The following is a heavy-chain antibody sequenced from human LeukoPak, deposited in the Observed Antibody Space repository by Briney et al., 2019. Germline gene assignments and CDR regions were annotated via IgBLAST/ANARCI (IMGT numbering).Heavy chain of an antibody. D-gene: IGHD2-8*02. CDR2: IYAGGDT. CDR3: ARVSHKLHRSAYFYWFDY. V-gene: IGHV3-66*02. J-gene: IGHJ4*02. Sequence: GGSLRLPCAASGFTVSSDYMGWVRQAPGKGLEYVSIIYAGGDTIYTDSARGRFTIPRDNSRNTLSLQMNSLRAQDTAVYYCARVSHKLHRSAYFYWFDYSGEG. CDR1: GFTVSSDY.